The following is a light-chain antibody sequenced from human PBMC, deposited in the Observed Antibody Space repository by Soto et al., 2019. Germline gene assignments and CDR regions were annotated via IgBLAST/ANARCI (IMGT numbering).Light chain of an antibody. Sequence: DIRMTQSPSSLSASAGDRVTITCRASQSINTWVAWYQQKPGKAPKLLIHDASYLETGVPSRFSGSGSGTEFTLTVSSLQPDDVATYYCQQYNSYPRTCGQGTTVESK. CDR2: DAS. CDR3: QQYNSYPRT. V-gene: IGKV1-5*01. J-gene: IGKJ1*01. CDR1: QSINTW.